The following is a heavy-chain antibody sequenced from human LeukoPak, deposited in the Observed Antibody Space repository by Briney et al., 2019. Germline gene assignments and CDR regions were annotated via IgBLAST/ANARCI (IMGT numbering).Heavy chain of an antibody. CDR1: GYSISSGYY. J-gene: IGHJ6*03. D-gene: IGHD3-10*01. CDR3: ARQLYSSGSYYAPMDV. V-gene: IGHV4-38-2*02. Sequence: ETLSLTCTVSGYSISSGYYWGWIRQPPGKGLEWIGSIYHSGSTYYNPSLKSRVTISVDTSKNQFSLKLSSVTATDTAVYYCARQLYSSGSYYAPMDVWGKGTTVTISS. CDR2: IYHSGST.